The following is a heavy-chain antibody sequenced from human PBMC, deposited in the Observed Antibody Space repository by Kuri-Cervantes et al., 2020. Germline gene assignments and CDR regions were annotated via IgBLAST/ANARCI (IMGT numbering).Heavy chain of an antibody. CDR2: ITDSDGST. J-gene: IGHJ6*02. CDR3: AIRPRDYYDSSGDRYGMDV. D-gene: IGHD3-22*01. V-gene: IGHV3-23*01. CDR1: GFTFSCCA. Sequence: GGSLRLSCAASGFTFSCCAMSWVRQSPGKGLEWVSSITDSDGSTYYADSVKGRFTISRDNSKNTLYLQMNSLRAEDTAVYYCAIRPRDYYDSSGDRYGMDVWGQGTTVTVSS.